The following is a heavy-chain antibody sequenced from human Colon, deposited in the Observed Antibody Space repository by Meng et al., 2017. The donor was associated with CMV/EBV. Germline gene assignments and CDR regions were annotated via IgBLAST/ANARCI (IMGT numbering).Heavy chain of an antibody. Sequence: SETLSLTCTVSGDSMTLYYWTWIRQSPGKGLEFIGNIYDRGRPSYESSLNSRVTIAQDTSKTQFSLKLKSVTAADTAIYYCARDSRGFLDYWGQGILVTVSS. CDR3: ARDSRGFLDY. CDR2: IYDRGRP. J-gene: IGHJ4*02. V-gene: IGHV4-59*01. CDR1: GDSMTLYY. D-gene: IGHD5-12*01.